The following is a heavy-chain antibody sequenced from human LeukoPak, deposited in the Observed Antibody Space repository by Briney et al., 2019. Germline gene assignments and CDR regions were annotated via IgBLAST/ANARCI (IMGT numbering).Heavy chain of an antibody. D-gene: IGHD3-3*01. CDR1: GFTFSSYA. CDR3: AFGSQRHSTYYDFWSGYGAPYYMDV. Sequence: GGSLRLSCAASGFTFSSYAMSWVRQAPGKGLEWVSTISGSGGSTYYADSVKGRFTISRDNSKNTLYLQMNSLRAEDTAVYYCAFGSQRHSTYYDFWSGYGAPYYMDVWGKGTTVTVSS. J-gene: IGHJ6*03. V-gene: IGHV3-23*01. CDR2: ISGSGGST.